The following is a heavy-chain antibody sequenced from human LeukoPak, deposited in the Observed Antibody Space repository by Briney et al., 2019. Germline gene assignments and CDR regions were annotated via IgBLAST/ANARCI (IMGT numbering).Heavy chain of an antibody. CDR1: RYTFTNYN. D-gene: IGHD2-2*01. CDR2: INPSGGST. CDR3: ASGERRYCSSTSCYPIRYWYFDL. Sequence: ASVKVSCKASRYTFTNYNMHWVRQAPGQGLEWMGIINPSGGSTSDAQKFQGRLTMTRDTSTSTVYMELSSLRSEDTAVYYCASGERRYCSSTSCYPIRYWYFDLWGRGTLVTVSS. J-gene: IGHJ2*01. V-gene: IGHV1-46*01.